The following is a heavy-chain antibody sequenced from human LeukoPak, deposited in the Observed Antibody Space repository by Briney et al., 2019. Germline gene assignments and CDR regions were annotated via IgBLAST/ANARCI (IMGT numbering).Heavy chain of an antibody. V-gene: IGHV4-39*01. Sequence: SETLSLTCTVSSGSISSSRYYWGWIRQPPGKGLEWIGSIYYSGGTYYNPSLNSRVTISVDTSKNQFSLKLSSVTAADTAVYYCARHRLGSGWYYFDYWGQRTLVTVSS. CDR1: SGSISSSRYY. CDR2: IYYSGGT. CDR3: ARHRLGSGWYYFDY. D-gene: IGHD6-19*01. J-gene: IGHJ4*02.